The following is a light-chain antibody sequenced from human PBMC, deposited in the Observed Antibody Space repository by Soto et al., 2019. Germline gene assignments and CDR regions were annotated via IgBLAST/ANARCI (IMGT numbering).Light chain of an antibody. V-gene: IGLV2-14*01. CDR1: SSDVGGYNY. J-gene: IGLJ1*01. Sequence: SALTESASVSGYIGELIIIFCTGTSSDVGGYNYVSWYQQHPGKAPKLMIYEVSNRPSGVSNRFSGSKSGNTASLTISGLQAEDEADYYCSSYTSSSTRVFGTGTKVTVL. CDR2: EVS. CDR3: SSYTSSSTRV.